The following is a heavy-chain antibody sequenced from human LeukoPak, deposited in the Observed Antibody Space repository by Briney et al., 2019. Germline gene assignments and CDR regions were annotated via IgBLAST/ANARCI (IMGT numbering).Heavy chain of an antibody. V-gene: IGHV3-48*01. CDR3: ARDPHALDY. CDR2: IRYDGTT. J-gene: IGHJ4*02. D-gene: IGHD2-2*01. Sequence: PGGFLRLSCAASGFTFSSYSMNWVRQAPGKGLEWVSYIRYDGTTYYADSVKGRFTISRNNARNSLSLQMNSLRAEDTAIYYCARDPHALDYWGQGTLVTVSS. CDR1: GFTFSSYS.